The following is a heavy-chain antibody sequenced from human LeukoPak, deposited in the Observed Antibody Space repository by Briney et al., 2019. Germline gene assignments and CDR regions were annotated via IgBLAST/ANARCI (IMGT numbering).Heavy chain of an antibody. CDR3: AKDIGRFPHALDI. Sequence: GGSLRLSCAASGFTFYDYAMHWVRQAPGKGLEWVSGISWNSGSIGYADSVKGRFTISRDDAKNSLYLQMNSLRAEDTALYYCAKDIGRFPHALDIWGQGTMVTVSS. D-gene: IGHD2-21*01. CDR1: GFTFYDYA. CDR2: ISWNSGSI. V-gene: IGHV3-9*01. J-gene: IGHJ3*02.